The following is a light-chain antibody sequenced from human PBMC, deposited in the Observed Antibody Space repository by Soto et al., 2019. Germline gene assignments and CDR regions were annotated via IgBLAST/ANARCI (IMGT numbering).Light chain of an antibody. CDR3: SSYTSSSTYV. CDR2: DVS. CDR1: SSDVGGYNY. Sequence: QSVLTQPASVSGSPGHSIAISCTGTSSDVGGYNYVSWYQHHPGKAPTVMIYDVSNRPSGVSDRFSGSKSGNTASLTISGLQADDEADYYCSSYTSSSTYVFGTGTKVTVL. V-gene: IGLV2-14*03. J-gene: IGLJ1*01.